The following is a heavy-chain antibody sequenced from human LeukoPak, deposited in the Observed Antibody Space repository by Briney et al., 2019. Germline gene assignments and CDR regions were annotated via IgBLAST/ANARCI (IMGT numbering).Heavy chain of an antibody. CDR1: GYTFTNYG. V-gene: IGHV1-18*01. J-gene: IGHJ4*02. Sequence: PPASVKVSCKASGYTFTNYGISWVRQAPGQGLEWMGWVSAYKGNTNYAQRFQGRVTMTTDTSTSTAYMELRSLRFDDTAVYYCARTYNSGTFDLDYWGQGTLVTVSS. D-gene: IGHD3-10*01. CDR3: ARTYNSGTFDLDY. CDR2: VSAYKGNT.